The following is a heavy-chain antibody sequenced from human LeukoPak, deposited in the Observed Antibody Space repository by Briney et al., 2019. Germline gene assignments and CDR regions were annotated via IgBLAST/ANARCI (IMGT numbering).Heavy chain of an antibody. D-gene: IGHD6-13*01. V-gene: IGHV2-5*02. CDR3: VHSHGHRSNWYGLIDP. J-gene: IGHJ5*02. CDR1: GFSLRVSGVG. CDR2: IYWDDEK. Sequence: ESGPTLVNPTQTLTLTCSFSGFSLRVSGVGVGWIRQSPGKAPEWLALIYWDDEKRYSPSLESRLTITKDTSKNQVVLTMTNMDPVDTGTYFCVHSHGHRSNWYGLIDPWGQGTLVTVSS.